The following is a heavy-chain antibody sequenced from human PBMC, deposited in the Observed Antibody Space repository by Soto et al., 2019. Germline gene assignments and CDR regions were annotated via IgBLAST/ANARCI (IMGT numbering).Heavy chain of an antibody. J-gene: IGHJ4*02. CDR3: ARGDSGENPPMS. CDR1: GDTFTGYY. CDR2: ISPHGGGA. D-gene: IGHD4-17*01. V-gene: IGHV1-2*02. Sequence: QVQLVQSGAEVKKPGASVKVSCEASGDTFTGYYVHWVRQAPGQGLEWMGWISPHGGGAKYAQNFQGRVTLTTDTSHSTAYMEMTRLRSDDTAVYFCARGDSGENPPMSWGQGTLVTASS.